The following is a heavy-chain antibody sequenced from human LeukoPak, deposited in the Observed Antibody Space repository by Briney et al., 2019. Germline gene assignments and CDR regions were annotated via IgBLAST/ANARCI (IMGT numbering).Heavy chain of an antibody. CDR2: IYSGGST. V-gene: IGHV3-53*01. CDR3: ERIASPWYYFDY. CDR1: GFTVSSNY. J-gene: IGHJ4*02. D-gene: IGHD3-3*02. Sequence: GGSLRLSCAASGFTVSSNYMSWVRQAPGKGLEWVSVIYSGGSTYYADSVKGRFTISRDNSKNTLYLQMNSLRAEDTAVYYCERIASPWYYFDYWGQGTLVTVSS.